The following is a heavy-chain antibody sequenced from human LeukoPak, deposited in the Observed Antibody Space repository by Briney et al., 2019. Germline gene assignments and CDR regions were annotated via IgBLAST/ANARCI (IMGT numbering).Heavy chain of an antibody. Sequence: SETLSLTCIVSGSSISSSNYYWAWIRQPPGKGLEWIGSIYYSGNTFYNPSLKSRVTIFADTSKNQFSLKLSSVTAADTAVYYCARRIIVATIDYWGQGTLVTVSS. CDR3: ARRIIVATIDY. V-gene: IGHV4-39*01. D-gene: IGHD5-12*01. CDR1: GSSISSSNYY. J-gene: IGHJ4*02. CDR2: IYYSGNT.